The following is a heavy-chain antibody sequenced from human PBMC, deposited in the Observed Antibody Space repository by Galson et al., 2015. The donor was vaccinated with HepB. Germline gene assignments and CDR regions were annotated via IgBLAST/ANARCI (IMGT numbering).Heavy chain of an antibody. J-gene: IGHJ4*02. CDR2: ISYDGSNK. CDR3: ARGVSSSWYESIFDY. V-gene: IGHV3-30*03. Sequence: SLRLSCAASGFTFSSYGMHWVRQAPGKGLEWVAVISYDGSNKYYADSVKGRFTISRDNSKNTLYLQMNSLRAEDTAVYYCARGVSSSWYESIFDYWGQGTLVTVSS. D-gene: IGHD6-13*01. CDR1: GFTFSSYG.